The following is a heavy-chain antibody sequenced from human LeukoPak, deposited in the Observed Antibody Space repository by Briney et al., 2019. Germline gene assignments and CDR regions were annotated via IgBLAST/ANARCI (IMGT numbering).Heavy chain of an antibody. D-gene: IGHD3-9*01. Sequence: GASVKVSCKASGYTFTSYDINWVRQATGQGLEWMGWMNPNSGNTGYAQKFQGRVTMTRNTSISTAYMELSSLRSEDTAVYDCAXXDHXIXIFXPSSRPPYYFDYWGQGTLVTVSS. CDR2: MNPNSGNT. J-gene: IGHJ4*02. V-gene: IGHV1-8*01. CDR1: GYTFTSYD. CDR3: AXXDHXIXIFXPSSRPPYYFDY.